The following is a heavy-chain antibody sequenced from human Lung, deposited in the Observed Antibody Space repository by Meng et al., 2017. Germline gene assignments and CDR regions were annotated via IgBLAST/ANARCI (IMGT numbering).Heavy chain of an antibody. CDR2: INHSGST. V-gene: IGHV4-34*01. Sequence: IQQGGAGLLQPPETLSITCVVAGGSFSDYSWSWIRQPPGKGLEWIGEINHSGSTNYNPSLENRATISVDTSQNNLSLKLSSVTAADSAVYYCARGPTTMAHDFDYWGQGTLVTVSS. J-gene: IGHJ4*02. CDR3: ARGPTTMAHDFDY. D-gene: IGHD4-11*01. CDR1: GGSFSDYS.